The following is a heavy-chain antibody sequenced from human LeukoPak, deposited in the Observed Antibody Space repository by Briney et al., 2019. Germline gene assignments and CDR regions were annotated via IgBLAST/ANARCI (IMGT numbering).Heavy chain of an antibody. CDR2: MYYSGSH. CDR3: ARRSIAAHTFDY. J-gene: IGHJ4*02. Sequence: PSETLSLTCTVSGGSVSSCCYYWGRLRQPPGTGLEWFGCMYYSGSHYYNPSLKSRVTISVDPSKNQFALKLSSVTAADTAVSYCARRSIAAHTFDYWGQGTLVTVSS. V-gene: IGHV4-39*01. D-gene: IGHD6-6*01. CDR1: GGSVSSCCYY.